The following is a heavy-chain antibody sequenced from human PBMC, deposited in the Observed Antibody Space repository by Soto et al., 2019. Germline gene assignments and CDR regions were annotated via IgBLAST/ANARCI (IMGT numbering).Heavy chain of an antibody. CDR1: GFAFNAFA. J-gene: IGHJ4*02. CDR3: AKGASHAPFEK. V-gene: IGHV3-23*01. Sequence: EVHLLESGGDLVLPGGSLRLSCAASGFAFNAFAMNWVRQAPGKGPEWLSTISGSGDKTFHSDSVKGRFNISRDNSNNRMFLQMNSLRAEDTAIYYCAKGASHAPFEKWGRGTLVTVSS. CDR2: ISGSGDKT.